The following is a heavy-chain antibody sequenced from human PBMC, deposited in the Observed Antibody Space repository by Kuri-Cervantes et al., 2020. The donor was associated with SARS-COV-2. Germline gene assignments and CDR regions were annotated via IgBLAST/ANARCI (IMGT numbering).Heavy chain of an antibody. CDR3: ARDYYYDSSGYYASYAHGHMDV. D-gene: IGHD3-22*01. CDR1: GFTFSSYS. CDR2: IWYDGSNK. J-gene: IGHJ6*02. V-gene: IGHV3-33*08. Sequence: GESLKISCAASGFTFSSYSMNWVRQAPGKGLEWVAVIWYDGSNKYYADSVKGRFTISRDNSKNTLYLQMNSLRAEDTAVYYCARDYYYDSSGYYASYAHGHMDVWGQGTTVTVSS.